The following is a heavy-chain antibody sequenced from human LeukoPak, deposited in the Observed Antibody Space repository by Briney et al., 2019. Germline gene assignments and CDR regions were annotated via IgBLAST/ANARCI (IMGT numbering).Heavy chain of an antibody. D-gene: IGHD6-13*01. CDR2: IYHSGST. CDR3: ARATAAGLNWFDP. Sequence: PSETLSLTCTVSGGSISSKYWSWIRQPPGKGLEWIGYIYHSGSTNYYPSLKSRVTISVDTSKNQFSLKLSSVTAADTAVYYCARATAAGLNWFDPWGQGTLVTVSS. CDR1: GGSISSKY. V-gene: IGHV4-59*01. J-gene: IGHJ5*02.